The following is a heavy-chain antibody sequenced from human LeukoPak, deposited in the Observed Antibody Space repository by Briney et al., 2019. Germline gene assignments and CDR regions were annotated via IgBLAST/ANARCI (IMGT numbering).Heavy chain of an antibody. J-gene: IGHJ4*02. D-gene: IGHD1-26*01. V-gene: IGHV4-39*07. CDR2: IYYSGST. CDR3: ARDGATTGIPFDY. Sequence: SETLSLTCTVSGGSISSSSYYWGWIRQPPGKGLEWIGSIYYSGSTYYNPSLKSRVTMSVDTSKNQFSLKLSSVTAADTAVYYCARDGATTGIPFDYWGQGALVTVSS. CDR1: GGSISSSSYY.